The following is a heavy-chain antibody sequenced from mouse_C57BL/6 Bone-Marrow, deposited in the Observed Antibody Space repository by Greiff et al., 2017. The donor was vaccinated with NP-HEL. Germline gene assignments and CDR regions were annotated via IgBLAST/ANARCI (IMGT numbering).Heavy chain of an antibody. CDR3: HYYGSRYYAMDY. CDR2: IYPGNSDT. Sequence: VQLQQSGTVLARPGASVKMSCKTSGYTFTSYWMHWVKQRPGQGLEWIGAIYPGNSDTSYNQKFKGKAKLTAVTSASTAYMELSSLTNEDSAVYYCHYYGSRYYAMDYWGQGTSVTVSS. D-gene: IGHD1-1*01. J-gene: IGHJ4*01. CDR1: GYTFTSYW. V-gene: IGHV1-5*01.